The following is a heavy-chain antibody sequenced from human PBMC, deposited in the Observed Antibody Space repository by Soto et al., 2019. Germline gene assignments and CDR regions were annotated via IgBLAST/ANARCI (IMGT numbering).Heavy chain of an antibody. CDR1: GFTFSNNG. V-gene: IGHV3-30*03. CDR3: AMDLYGGSSRFDY. CDR2: ISSDGLNK. D-gene: IGHD2-15*01. J-gene: IGHJ4*02. Sequence: QVQLVESGEGAVQPGRCLRLSCAASGFTFSNNGIHWVREAPGKGLEWVAVISSDGLNKYYADSVKGRFTISRDNSKNTLFLQMNSLRVEDTAVYYCAMDLYGGSSRFDYWGQGTLVSVSS.